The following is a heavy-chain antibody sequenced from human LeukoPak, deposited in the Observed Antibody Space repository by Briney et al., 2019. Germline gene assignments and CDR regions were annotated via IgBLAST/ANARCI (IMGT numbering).Heavy chain of an antibody. D-gene: IGHD3-16*02. V-gene: IGHV3-23*01. CDR2: ISGSGGST. Sequence: PGGXLRLSCAASGFTFSSYAMSWVGQAPGKGLEWVAAISGSGGSTYYADSVKGRFTISRDNSKKRVYVQMNSLSAEDTAVYYCAKGVQIVYYYYYMDVWGKGTTVTVSS. CDR3: AKGVQIVYYYYYMDV. CDR1: GFTFSSYA. J-gene: IGHJ6*03.